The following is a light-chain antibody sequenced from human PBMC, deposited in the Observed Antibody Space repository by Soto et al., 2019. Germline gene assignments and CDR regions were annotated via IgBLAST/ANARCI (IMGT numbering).Light chain of an antibody. CDR1: QGINSY. V-gene: IGKV1-9*01. CDR3: QQLNIYPLT. Sequence: DLQLTQSPSFLSASVGDRVTITCRASQGINSYLAWHQQKPGKAPKLLIYAASTLQSGVPSRFSGSGSGTEFTRTISSLQTENFATYYCQQLNIYPLTFGGGTKVEIK. CDR2: AAS. J-gene: IGKJ4*01.